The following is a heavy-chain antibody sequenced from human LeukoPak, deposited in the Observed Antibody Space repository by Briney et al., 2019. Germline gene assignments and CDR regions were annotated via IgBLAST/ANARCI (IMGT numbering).Heavy chain of an antibody. CDR2: ISGSGDTT. CDR3: AKDLHCSSTSCYTGIFDY. V-gene: IGHV3-23*01. J-gene: IGHJ4*02. D-gene: IGHD2-2*02. CDR1: GFTFSNYA. Sequence: PGGSLRLSCAASGFTFSNYAMSWVRQAPGKGLEWVSAISGSGDTTYYADSLKGRFPISRGNSKNTLYLQMNSLTAEDTAVYYCAKDLHCSSTSCYTGIFDYWGQGTLATVSS.